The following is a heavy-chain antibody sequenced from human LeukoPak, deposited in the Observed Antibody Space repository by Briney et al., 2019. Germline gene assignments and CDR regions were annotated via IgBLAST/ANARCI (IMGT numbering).Heavy chain of an antibody. CDR1: GFTFSSYS. CDR3: AKFPPLAARAPFDY. Sequence: GGSLRLSCAASGFTFSSYSMNWVRQAPGKGLEWVSSISSSSSYIYYADSVKGRFTISRDNAKNSLYLQMNSLRAEDTAVYYCAKFPPLAARAPFDYWGQGTLVTVSS. J-gene: IGHJ4*02. D-gene: IGHD6-6*01. V-gene: IGHV3-21*01. CDR2: ISSSSSYI.